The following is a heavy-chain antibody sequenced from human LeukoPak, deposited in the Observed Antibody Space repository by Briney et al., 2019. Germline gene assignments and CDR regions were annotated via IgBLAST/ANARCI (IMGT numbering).Heavy chain of an antibody. D-gene: IGHD4-17*01. Sequence: PSETLSLTCTVSGGSIRSSYYYWSWIRQPPGKGLEWIGYIYYSGSTYYNPSLKSRVTISVDTSKNQFSLKLSSVTAADTAVYYCARVSRSVTTAGDYWGQGTLVTVSS. CDR3: ARVSRSVTTAGDY. CDR2: IYYSGST. CDR1: GGSIRSSYYY. V-gene: IGHV4-30-4*08. J-gene: IGHJ4*02.